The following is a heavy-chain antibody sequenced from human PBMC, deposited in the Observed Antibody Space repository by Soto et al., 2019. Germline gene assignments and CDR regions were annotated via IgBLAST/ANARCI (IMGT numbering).Heavy chain of an antibody. V-gene: IGHV1-69*01. Sequence: QVQLVQSGAEVKKPGSSVKVSCKASGGTFSSYAISWVRQAPGQGLEWMGGIIPIFGTANYAQKFQGRVTSTADESTSTADMELSSLRSEDTAVYYCARGGYIVVVTATPGYGMDVWGQGTTVTVSS. CDR3: ARGGYIVVVTATPGYGMDV. D-gene: IGHD2-21*02. J-gene: IGHJ6*02. CDR2: IIPIFGTA. CDR1: GGTFSSYA.